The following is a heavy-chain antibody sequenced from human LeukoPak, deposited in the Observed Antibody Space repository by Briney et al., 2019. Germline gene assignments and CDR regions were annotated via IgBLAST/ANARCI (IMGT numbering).Heavy chain of an antibody. CDR1: GFTFNTFD. CDR3: VRDICNAGRCYLELEF. J-gene: IGHJ4*02. CDR2: IGPTGDT. Sequence: GGSLRLSCAASGFTFNTFDFHWVRQATGRGLEWVSAIGPTGDTYYSGSVEGRFTISRENAKNSFYLQMNSLGAGDTAVYYCVRDICNAGRCYLELEFWGQGALVTVSS. V-gene: IGHV3-13*01. D-gene: IGHD2-15*01.